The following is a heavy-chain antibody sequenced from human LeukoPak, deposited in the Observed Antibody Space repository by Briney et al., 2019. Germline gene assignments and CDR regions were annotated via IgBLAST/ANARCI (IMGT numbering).Heavy chain of an antibody. D-gene: IGHD1-26*01. CDR3: ARNPVDYSGSYPLSAFDY. CDR1: GGSIRSGSYY. CDR2: IYTSGRT. V-gene: IGHV4-61*02. J-gene: IGHJ4*02. Sequence: SQTLSLTCTVPGGSIRSGSYYWSWIRQPAGKGLKWIGRIYTSGRTNYNPSLQSRVTQSVDTSKNQSSLKPSSVTAADPAVYYWARNPVDYSGSYPLSAFDYWGQGTLVTVSS.